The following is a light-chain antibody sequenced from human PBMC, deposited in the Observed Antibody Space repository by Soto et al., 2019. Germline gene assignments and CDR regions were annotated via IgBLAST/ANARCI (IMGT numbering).Light chain of an antibody. CDR2: AAS. J-gene: IGKJ4*01. V-gene: IGKV1-39*01. Sequence: IQLTQSPSSLSASVGDKGAITCRSSQTISSYFNWYQQKPGKAPEXIISAASSLQSGVPSRFSGSSSGTDFTLTIRSLQPEDVATYYCQQSYITPLTFGGGTKVDI. CDR1: QTISSY. CDR3: QQSYITPLT.